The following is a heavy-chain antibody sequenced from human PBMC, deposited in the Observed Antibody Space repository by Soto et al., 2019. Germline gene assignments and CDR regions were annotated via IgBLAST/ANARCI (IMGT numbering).Heavy chain of an antibody. Sequence: GESLKISCKGSGYSFTSYWISWVRQMPGKGLEWMGRIDPSDSYTNYSPSFQGHVTISADKSVSTAYLQWSSLKASDTAMYYCARRLSSSGWYVGYWGQGTLVTVSS. CDR3: ARRLSSSGWYVGY. J-gene: IGHJ4*02. V-gene: IGHV5-10-1*01. CDR2: IDPSDSYT. D-gene: IGHD6-19*01. CDR1: GYSFTSYW.